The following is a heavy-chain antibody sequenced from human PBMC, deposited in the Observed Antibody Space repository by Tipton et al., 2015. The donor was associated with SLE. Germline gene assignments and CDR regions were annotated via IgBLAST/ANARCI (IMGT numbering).Heavy chain of an antibody. V-gene: IGHV4-61*02. Sequence: TLSLTCTVSGGSISSGSYYWSWIRRPAGKGLEWIGRIYTSGSTNYNPSLKSRVTISVDTSKNQFSLKLSSVTAADTAVYYCASHIVVVPAAIYYYMDVWGKGTTVIVSS. CDR3: ASHIVVVPAAIYYYMDV. CDR1: GGSISSGSYY. J-gene: IGHJ6*03. D-gene: IGHD2-2*01. CDR2: IYTSGST.